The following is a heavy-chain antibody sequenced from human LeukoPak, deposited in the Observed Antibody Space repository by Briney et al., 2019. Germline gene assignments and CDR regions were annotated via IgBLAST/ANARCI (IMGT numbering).Heavy chain of an antibody. CDR3: AKDRCSNGIGCYYYYMDV. CDR2: ISYDGSNE. CDR1: GFTFSSYV. Sequence: GGSLRPSCAASGFTFSSYVMHWVRQAPGKGLEWVAIISYDGSNEQYAHSVKGRFRISRDSSKNILYLQMNSLRAEDTAVYYCAKDRCSNGIGCYYYYMDVWGKGTTVTISS. J-gene: IGHJ6*03. V-gene: IGHV3-30*04. D-gene: IGHD2-8*01.